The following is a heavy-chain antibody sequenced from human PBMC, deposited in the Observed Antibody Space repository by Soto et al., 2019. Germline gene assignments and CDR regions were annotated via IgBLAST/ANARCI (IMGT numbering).Heavy chain of an antibody. J-gene: IGHJ4*02. CDR2: ISAYNGNT. V-gene: IGHV1-18*01. Sequence: KRSGASVKVSCKASGYTFTSYGISWVRQAPGQGLEWMGWISAYNGNTNYAQKLQGRVTMTTDTSTSTAYMELRSLRSDDTAVYYCAQIHKSCSSTSCSPDYWGQGTLVNVSS. D-gene: IGHD2-2*01. CDR3: AQIHKSCSSTSCSPDY. CDR1: GYTFTSYG.